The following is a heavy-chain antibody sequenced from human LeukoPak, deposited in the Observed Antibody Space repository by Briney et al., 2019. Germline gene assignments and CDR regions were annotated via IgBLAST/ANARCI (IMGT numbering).Heavy chain of an antibody. CDR3: AKVPRYCSGGTCFGGYFDN. CDR1: GFTFSTYA. V-gene: IGHV3-23*01. D-gene: IGHD2-15*01. J-gene: IGHJ4*02. Sequence: GGSLRLSCAASGFTFSTYAMSWVRQAPGKGLEWVSAISGSGGNTYYADSVKGRFTISRDNSKNTLSLQMNSLRAEDTAEYYCAKVPRYCSGGTCFGGYFDNWGQGALVTVSS. CDR2: ISGSGGNT.